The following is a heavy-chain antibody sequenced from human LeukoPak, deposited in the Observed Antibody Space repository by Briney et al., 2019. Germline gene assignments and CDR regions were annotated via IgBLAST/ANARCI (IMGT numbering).Heavy chain of an antibody. CDR2: INHSGST. D-gene: IGHD1-26*01. Sequence: SETLSLTCAVYGGSFSGYYWSWLRQPPGKGLEWIGEINHSGSTNYNPSLKSRVTISVDTSKNQFSLKLSSVTAADTAVYYCASEVGATPNDAFDIWGQGTMVTVSS. CDR3: ASEVGATPNDAFDI. V-gene: IGHV4-34*01. J-gene: IGHJ3*02. CDR1: GGSFSGYY.